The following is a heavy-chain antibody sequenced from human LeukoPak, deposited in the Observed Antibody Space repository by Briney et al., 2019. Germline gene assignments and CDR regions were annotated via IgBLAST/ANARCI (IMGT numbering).Heavy chain of an antibody. CDR3: TTGIGYSGYDSDY. J-gene: IGHJ4*02. Sequence: PGGSLRLSCAASGSTFSSYAMSWVRQAPGKGLEWVGRIKSKTDGGTTDYAAPVKGRFTISRDDSKNTLYLQMNSLKTEDTAVYYCTTGIGYSGYDSDYWGQGTLVTVSS. V-gene: IGHV3-15*01. CDR2: IKSKTDGGTT. D-gene: IGHD5-12*01. CDR1: GSTFSSYA.